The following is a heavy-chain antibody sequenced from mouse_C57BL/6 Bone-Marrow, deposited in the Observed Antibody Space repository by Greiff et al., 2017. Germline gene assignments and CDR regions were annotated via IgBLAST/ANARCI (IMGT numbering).Heavy chain of an antibody. V-gene: IGHV5-6*01. CDR2: ISSGGSCT. CDR3: ASTYDGYYFDY. CDR1: GFTFSSYG. D-gene: IGHD2-10*01. Sequence: EVMLVESGGDLVKPGGSLKLSCAASGFTFSSYGMSWVRQTPDKRLEWVANISSGGSCTYYPDRVKGRFTISRDNAKNTLYLQMSSLKSEDTAMXYCASTYDGYYFDYWGQGTTLTVSS. J-gene: IGHJ2*01.